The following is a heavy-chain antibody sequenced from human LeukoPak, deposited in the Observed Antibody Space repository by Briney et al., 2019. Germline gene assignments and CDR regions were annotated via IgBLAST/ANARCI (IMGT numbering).Heavy chain of an antibody. J-gene: IGHJ4*02. CDR2: INHSGST. CDR1: GGSFSGYY. CDR3: ARAAGFGECDY. Sequence: SETLSLTCAVYGGSFSGYYWSWIRQPPGKGLERIGEINHSGSTNYNPSLKSRVTISVDTSKNQFSLKLSSVTAADTAVYYCARAAGFGECDYWGQGTLVTVSS. V-gene: IGHV4-34*01. D-gene: IGHD3-10*01.